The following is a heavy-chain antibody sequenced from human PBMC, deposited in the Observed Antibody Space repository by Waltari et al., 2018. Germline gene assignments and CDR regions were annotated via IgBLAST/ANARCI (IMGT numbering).Heavy chain of an antibody. Sequence: EVQLLESAGGIVQPGGALRLSCAASGFSFMGNARSWARQAPGAGLEWVASVSGSGATPFYADSVKGRFTIVRDNSRDTVYLQMNSLRVDDSAVYYCAKGSRGYTNYFFDYWGQGALVTVSS. CDR1: GFSFMGNA. J-gene: IGHJ4*02. CDR3: AKGSRGYTNYFFDY. CDR2: VSGSGATP. D-gene: IGHD3-16*02. V-gene: IGHV3-23*01.